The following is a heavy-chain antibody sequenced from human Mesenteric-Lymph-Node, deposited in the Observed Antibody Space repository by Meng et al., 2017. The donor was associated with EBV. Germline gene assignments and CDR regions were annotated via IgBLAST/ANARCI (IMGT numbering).Heavy chain of an antibody. J-gene: IGHJ4*02. Sequence: QVQLQESGPGLVKPSETLSLTCIVSGDSISSSSYYWCWIRQSPGKGLEWIANIHYSGRTFYNPSLKSRVTISVDTSKNQFSLTLRSVTAADTAVYYCERTSDYGDLYFDYWGQGTLVTVSS. CDR3: ERTSDYGDLYFDY. CDR2: IHYSGRT. CDR1: GDSISSSSYY. V-gene: IGHV4-39*01. D-gene: IGHD4-17*01.